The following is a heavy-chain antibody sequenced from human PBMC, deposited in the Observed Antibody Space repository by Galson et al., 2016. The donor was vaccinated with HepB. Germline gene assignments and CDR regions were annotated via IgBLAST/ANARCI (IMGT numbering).Heavy chain of an antibody. D-gene: IGHD2-2*01. Sequence: SLRLSCAASGFTFSSYGMHWVRQAPGKGLEWVAFISYDGSNKKYADSVKGRFTTSRDNSKKTLYLQMNSLRAEDTVVYYCAKDGRIYCSSASCHDHFHYWGQGTLVTVSS. V-gene: IGHV3-30*18. CDR1: GFTFSSYG. CDR2: ISYDGSNK. J-gene: IGHJ4*02. CDR3: AKDGRIYCSSASCHDHFHY.